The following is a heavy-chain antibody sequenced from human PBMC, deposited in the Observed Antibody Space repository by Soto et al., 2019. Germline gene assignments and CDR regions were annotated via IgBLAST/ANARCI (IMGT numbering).Heavy chain of an antibody. Sequence: PSETLSLTCAVYGGSFSGYYWSWIRQPPGKGLEWVGEINNSGSTNYNPSLKSRVTISVDTTKNQFSLKLSSVTAADTAVYYCARRNYDILTGSDVYYYYYYGMDVWGQGTPITVSS. D-gene: IGHD3-9*01. CDR2: INNSGST. CDR3: ARRNYDILTGSDVYYYYYYGMDV. V-gene: IGHV4-34*01. J-gene: IGHJ6*02. CDR1: GGSFSGYY.